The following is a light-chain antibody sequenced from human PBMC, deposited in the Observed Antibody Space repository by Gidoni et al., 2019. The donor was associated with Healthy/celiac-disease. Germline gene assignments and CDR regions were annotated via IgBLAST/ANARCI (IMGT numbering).Light chain of an antibody. CDR2: GAS. CDR1: QSVSSSY. Sequence: EIVLTQSPGTLSLSPGEGATLSCRASQSVSSSYLAWYQQKPGQAPRLLIYGASSRATGIPDRFSGSGSGTDFTLTISRLEPEDFAVYYCQQYGSSPPYSFGQXTKLEIK. J-gene: IGKJ2*03. CDR3: QQYGSSPPYS. V-gene: IGKV3-20*01.